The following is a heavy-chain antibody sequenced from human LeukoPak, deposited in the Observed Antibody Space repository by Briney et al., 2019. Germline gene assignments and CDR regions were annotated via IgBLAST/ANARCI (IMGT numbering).Heavy chain of an antibody. Sequence: GGSLRLSCAASGFTFSSYSMNWVRQAPGKGLEWVSSISSSSSYIYYADSVKGRFTISRDNAKNSLYLQMNSLRAEDTAVYYCATGLGGRYNWNDEPLGYMDVWGKGTTVTISS. CDR3: ATGLGGRYNWNDEPLGYMDV. D-gene: IGHD1-1*01. J-gene: IGHJ6*03. V-gene: IGHV3-21*01. CDR1: GFTFSSYS. CDR2: ISSSSSYI.